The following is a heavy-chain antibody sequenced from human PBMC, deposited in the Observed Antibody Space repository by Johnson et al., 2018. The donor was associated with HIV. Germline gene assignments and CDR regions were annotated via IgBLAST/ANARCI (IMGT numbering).Heavy chain of an antibody. CDR1: GFTVSSNY. Sequence: VQLVESGGGLVQPGGSLRLSCAASGFTVSSNYMSWVRQAPGKGLEWVSVIYSGGSAFYADSVKGRFTISRDNSKNTLYLQMNSLRAEDTAVYYCAREGGAVASRGFDIWGQGTMVTVSS. V-gene: IGHV3-66*02. CDR2: IYSGGSA. J-gene: IGHJ3*02. CDR3: AREGGAVASRGFDI. D-gene: IGHD6-19*01.